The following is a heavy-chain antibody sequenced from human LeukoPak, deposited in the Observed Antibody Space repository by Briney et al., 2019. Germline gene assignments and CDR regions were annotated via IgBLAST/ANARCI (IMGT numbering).Heavy chain of an antibody. J-gene: IGHJ4*02. CDR1: GGSFSGYY. Sequence: SETLSLTCAVYGGSFSGYYWSWIRQPPGKGLEWIGEINHSGSTNYNPSLKSRVTISVDTSKNQFSLKLSSVTAADTAVYYCARGRSRWLRTAESSGGYFDYWGQGTLVTVSS. D-gene: IGHD5-12*01. CDR2: INHSGST. CDR3: ARGRSRWLRTAESSGGYFDY. V-gene: IGHV4-34*01.